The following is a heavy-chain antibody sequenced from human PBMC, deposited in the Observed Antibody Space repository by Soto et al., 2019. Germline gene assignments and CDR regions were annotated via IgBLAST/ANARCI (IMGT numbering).Heavy chain of an antibody. CDR2: IIPIFGTA. Sequence: SVKVSCKASGGTFSSYAISWVRQAPGQGLEWMGGIIPIFGTANYAQKFQGRVTITADESTSTAYMELSSLRSEDTAVYYCARGIAVGNVYYYYGMDVWGQGTTVTVSS. CDR1: GGTFSSYA. CDR3: ARGIAVGNVYYYYGMDV. D-gene: IGHD6-19*01. J-gene: IGHJ6*02. V-gene: IGHV1-69*13.